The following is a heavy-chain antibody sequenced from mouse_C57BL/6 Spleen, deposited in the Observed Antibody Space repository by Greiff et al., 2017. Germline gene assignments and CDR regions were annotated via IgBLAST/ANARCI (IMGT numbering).Heavy chain of an antibody. CDR3: ARDDYGSSHWYFDV. D-gene: IGHD1-1*01. CDR2: IDPSDSET. J-gene: IGHJ1*03. CDR1: GYTFTSYW. Sequence: QVQLKQPGAELVRPGSSVKLSCKASGYTFTSYWMHWVKQRPIQGLEWIGNIDPSDSETHYNQKFKDKATLTVDKSSSTAYMQLSSLTSEDSAVYYCARDDYGSSHWYFDVWGTGTTVTVSS. V-gene: IGHV1-52*01.